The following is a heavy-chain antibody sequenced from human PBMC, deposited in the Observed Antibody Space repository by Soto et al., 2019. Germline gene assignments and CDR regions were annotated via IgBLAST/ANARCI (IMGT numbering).Heavy chain of an antibody. D-gene: IGHD2-15*01. CDR3: ARELLNCSGGSCYSHNWFDP. J-gene: IGHJ5*02. CDR2: IIPILGIA. CDR1: GGTFSSYT. Sequence: SVKVSCKASGGTFSSYTISWVRQAPGQGLEWMGRIIPILGIANYAQKFQGRVTITADKSTSTAYMELSSLRSEDTAVYYCARELLNCSGGSCYSHNWFDPWGQGTLVTVSS. V-gene: IGHV1-69*04.